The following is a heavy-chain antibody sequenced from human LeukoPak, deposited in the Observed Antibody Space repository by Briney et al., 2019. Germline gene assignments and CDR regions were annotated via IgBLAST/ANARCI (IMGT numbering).Heavy chain of an antibody. Sequence: SETLSLTCTVSGGSISRYYRSWIQQPPGKGLEWIGSIYTSGSTNYKPSLKIRVTISVDTSKSQFALKLTSVTVADTAVYYCARDGDYGDYYGMDVWGQGTTVTVSS. J-gene: IGHJ6*02. CDR3: ARDGDYGDYYGMDV. CDR1: GGSISRYY. V-gene: IGHV4-4*09. D-gene: IGHD4-17*01. CDR2: IYTSGST.